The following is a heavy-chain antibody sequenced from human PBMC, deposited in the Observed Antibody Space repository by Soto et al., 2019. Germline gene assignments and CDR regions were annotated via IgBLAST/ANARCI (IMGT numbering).Heavy chain of an antibody. V-gene: IGHV4-30-4*01. CDR3: ARVPFRITIFGVVIIRPNWFDP. D-gene: IGHD3-3*01. CDR2: IYYSGST. Sequence: SETLSLTCTVSGGSISSGDYYWSWIRQPPGKGLEWIGYIYYSGSTYYNPSLKSRVTISVDTSKNQFSLKLSSVTAADTAVYYCARVPFRITIFGVVIIRPNWFDPWGQGTQVTVSS. CDR1: GGSISSGDYY. J-gene: IGHJ5*02.